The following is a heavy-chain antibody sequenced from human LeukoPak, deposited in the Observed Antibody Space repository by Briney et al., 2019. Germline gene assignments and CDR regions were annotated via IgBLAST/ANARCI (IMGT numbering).Heavy chain of an antibody. CDR1: GGSISSYY. D-gene: IGHD3-10*01. J-gene: IGHJ6*03. Sequence: SETLSLTCTVSGGSISSYYWSWIRQPPGKGLEWIGYIYYSGSTNYNPSLKRRVTISVDTSKNQFSLKLSSVTAADTAVYYCAREVVRAYYYYMDVWGKGTAVTVSS. CDR2: IYYSGST. CDR3: AREVVRAYYYYMDV. V-gene: IGHV4-59*01.